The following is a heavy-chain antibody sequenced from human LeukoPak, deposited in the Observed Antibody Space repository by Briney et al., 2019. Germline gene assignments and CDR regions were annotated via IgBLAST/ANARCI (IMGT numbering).Heavy chain of an antibody. CDR2: IIPILGIA. J-gene: IGHJ6*02. Sequence: SVKVSCKASGGTFSSYAISWVRQAPGQGLEWMGRIIPILGIANYAQKFQGRVTITADKSTSTASMELSSLRSEDTAVYYCARGENRWSWDYYGVDVWGQGTTVTVSS. CDR3: ARGENRWSWDYYGVDV. D-gene: IGHD1-26*01. CDR1: GGTFSSYA. V-gene: IGHV1-69*04.